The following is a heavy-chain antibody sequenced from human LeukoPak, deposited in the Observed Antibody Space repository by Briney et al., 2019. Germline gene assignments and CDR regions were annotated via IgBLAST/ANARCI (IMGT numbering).Heavy chain of an antibody. Sequence: GGSLSLSCAASGFSFSSYWMHWVRQTPGRRLMWVSRINSDGSSTTYADSVKGRFTISRDNVKNTLYLQMNSLRAEDTAVYYCARLMSVAAAWFDPRGQGTLVTVSS. CDR2: INSDGSST. CDR1: GFSFSSYW. D-gene: IGHD6-13*01. V-gene: IGHV3-74*01. CDR3: ARLMSVAAAWFDP. J-gene: IGHJ5*02.